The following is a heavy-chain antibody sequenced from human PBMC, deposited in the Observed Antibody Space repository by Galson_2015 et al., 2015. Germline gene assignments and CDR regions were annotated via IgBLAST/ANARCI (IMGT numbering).Heavy chain of an antibody. J-gene: IGHJ6*02. CDR2: INRDGSST. V-gene: IGHV3-74*01. D-gene: IGHD2/OR15-2a*01. CDR1: GFTVSSSW. Sequence: SLRLSCAASGFTVSSSWMHWVRQVPGKGLVWVSRINRDGSSTIYADYVKGRFTISRDNAKNTLFLQMNSLRPEDTAVYYCARDREYHLDVWGRGTTVTVSS. CDR3: ARDREYHLDV.